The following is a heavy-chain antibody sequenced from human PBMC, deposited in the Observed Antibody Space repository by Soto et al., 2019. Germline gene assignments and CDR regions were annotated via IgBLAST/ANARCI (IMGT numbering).Heavy chain of an antibody. CDR1: GGSFSGYY. CDR3: ARGLYYYYMDV. Sequence: SETLSLTCAVYGGSFSGYYWSWIRQPPGKGLEWIGEINHSGSTNYNPSLKSRVTISVDTSKNQFSLKLSSVTAADTAVYYCARGLYYYYMDVWGKGTTVTVSS. J-gene: IGHJ6*03. V-gene: IGHV4-34*01. CDR2: INHSGST.